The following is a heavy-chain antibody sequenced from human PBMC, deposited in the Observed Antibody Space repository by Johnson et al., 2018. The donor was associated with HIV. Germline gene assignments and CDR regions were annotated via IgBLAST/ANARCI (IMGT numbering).Heavy chain of an antibody. Sequence: VQLVESGGAVVRPGGSLRLSCAASGFNFDDHGMSWVRQAPGKGLEWVSGIKWNGGSTGYADSVKGRFTISRDNAKNSLYLQMNSLRAEDTAVFYCARATTSKDHAFDIWGQGTMVTVSS. J-gene: IGHJ3*02. CDR1: GFNFDDHG. CDR3: ARATTSKDHAFDI. V-gene: IGHV3-20*04. D-gene: IGHD1-14*01. CDR2: IKWNGGST.